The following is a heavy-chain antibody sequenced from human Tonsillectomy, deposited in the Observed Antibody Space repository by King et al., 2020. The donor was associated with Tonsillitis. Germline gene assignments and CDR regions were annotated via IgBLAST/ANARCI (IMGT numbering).Heavy chain of an antibody. D-gene: IGHD2-2*01. Sequence: QLVQSGVEVKQPGASVKVSCKASGYTFTSYAISWVRQAPGQGPEWVGWISAYNGDTNYAQTFQGRVTMTTDTTTSTAYMDLRGLRSDDTAVYYWAREESSWGWFDPWGQGTLVTVSS. CDR1: GYTFTSYA. V-gene: IGHV1-18*01. CDR3: AREESSWGWFDP. CDR2: ISAYNGDT. J-gene: IGHJ5*02.